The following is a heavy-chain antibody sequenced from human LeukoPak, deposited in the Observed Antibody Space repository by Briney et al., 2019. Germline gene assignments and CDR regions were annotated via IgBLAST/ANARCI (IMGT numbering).Heavy chain of an antibody. CDR1: GFTFRTYA. CDR2: ISSSSSYI. CDR3: ARLSYKTSGALDY. V-gene: IGHV3-21*01. Sequence: GGSLRLSCAASGFTFRTYAMSWVRQAPGKGLEWVSSISSSSSYIYYADSVKGRFTISRDNAKNSLYLQMNSLRAEDTAVYYCARLSYKTSGALDYWGQGTLVTVSS. D-gene: IGHD3-10*01. J-gene: IGHJ4*02.